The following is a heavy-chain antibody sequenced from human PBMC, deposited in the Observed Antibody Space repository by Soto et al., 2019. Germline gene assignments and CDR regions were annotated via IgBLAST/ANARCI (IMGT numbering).Heavy chain of an antibody. V-gene: IGHV3-9*01. CDR3: AIDKLAARSAFDI. D-gene: IGHD6-6*01. Sequence: EVQLVESGGGVVQPGRSLRLSCAASGFTFDDYAMHWVRQAPGKGLEWVSGISWNSGSIGYEDSVKGRFTISRDNAKNSLYLQMNSLRAEDTALYYCAIDKLAARSAFDIWGQGTMVTVSS. J-gene: IGHJ3*02. CDR1: GFTFDDYA. CDR2: ISWNSGSI.